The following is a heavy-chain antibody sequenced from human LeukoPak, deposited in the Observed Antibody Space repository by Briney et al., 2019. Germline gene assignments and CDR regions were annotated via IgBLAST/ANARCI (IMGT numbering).Heavy chain of an antibody. J-gene: IGHJ3*02. D-gene: IGHD5-12*01. CDR3: ARVKDIVATNDAFDI. Sequence: GGSLRLSCAASGFTFSSYAMHWVRQAPGRGLEWVAVISYDGSNKYYADSVKGRFTISRDNSKNTLYLQMNSLRAEDTAVYYCARVKDIVATNDAFDIWGQGTMVTVSS. V-gene: IGHV3-30*04. CDR1: GFTFSSYA. CDR2: ISYDGSNK.